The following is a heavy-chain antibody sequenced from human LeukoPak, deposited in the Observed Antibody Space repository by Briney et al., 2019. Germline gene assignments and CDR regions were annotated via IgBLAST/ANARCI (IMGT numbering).Heavy chain of an antibody. D-gene: IGHD3-22*01. CDR2: ISYSGST. Sequence: SETLSLTCTVSGGSISSSSYYWGWIRQPPGRGLEWIGSISYSGSTYYNPSLRSRVTISVDTSKNQFSLKLSSVTAADTAVYYCARSVDSLLNFDYWGQGTLVTVSS. V-gene: IGHV4-39*01. CDR3: ARSVDSLLNFDY. CDR1: GGSISSSSYY. J-gene: IGHJ4*02.